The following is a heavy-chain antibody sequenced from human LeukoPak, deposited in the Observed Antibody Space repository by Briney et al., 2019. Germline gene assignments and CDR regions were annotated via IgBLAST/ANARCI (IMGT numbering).Heavy chain of an antibody. CDR2: IKPDGSEK. J-gene: IGHJ4*02. Sequence: GGSLRLSCAASGLIFSKYWMTWVRQAPGKGLEWVASIKPDGSEKYYLDSVKGRFTISRDNARDSLYLQMDSLRDDDTSVYFCARDASALYWGRGTLVTVSS. D-gene: IGHD6-19*01. CDR3: ARDASALY. CDR1: GLIFSKYW. V-gene: IGHV3-7*01.